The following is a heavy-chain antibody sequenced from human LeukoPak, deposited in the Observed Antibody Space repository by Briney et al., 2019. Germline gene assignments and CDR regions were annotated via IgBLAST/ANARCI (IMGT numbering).Heavy chain of an antibody. Sequence: GGSLRLSCAASGFTVSSNYMSWVRQAPGKGLEWVSVIYSGGSTYYADSVKGRFTISRDNSKNTLYLQMNSLRAEDTAVYYCARGVIKWEPSGEYYYYGMDVWGQGTTVTVSS. CDR3: ARGVIKWEPSGEYYYYGMDV. J-gene: IGHJ6*02. D-gene: IGHD1-26*01. V-gene: IGHV3-53*01. CDR2: IYSGGST. CDR1: GFTVSSNY.